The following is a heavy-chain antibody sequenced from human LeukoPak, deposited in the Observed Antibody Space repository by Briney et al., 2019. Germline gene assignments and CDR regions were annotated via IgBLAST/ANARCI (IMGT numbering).Heavy chain of an antibody. J-gene: IGHJ3*02. Sequence: ASVKVSCKASGYTFTDYYIYWVRQAPGQGLEWMGRINPNNGGTKYTQRFQGRVTVTRDTSISTAYMELSSLRSDDTAVDYCVTHYDSTGYFAFHIWGHGTMVVVSS. CDR1: GYTFTDYY. CDR2: INPNNGGT. V-gene: IGHV1-2*06. CDR3: VTHYDSTGYFAFHI. D-gene: IGHD3-22*01.